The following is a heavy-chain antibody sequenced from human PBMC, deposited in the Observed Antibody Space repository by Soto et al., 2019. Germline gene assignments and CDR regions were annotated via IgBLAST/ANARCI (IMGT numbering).Heavy chain of an antibody. V-gene: IGHV4-34*01. J-gene: IGHJ6*02. Sequence: SETLSLTCAVYGGSFSGYYWSWIRQPPGKGLEWIGEINHSGSTNYNPSLKSRVTISVDTSKNQFSLKLSSVTAADTAVYYCARGGLVVVPAAIWGSAYYYYGMDVWGQGTTVTVSS. CDR2: INHSGST. D-gene: IGHD2-2*02. CDR1: GGSFSGYY. CDR3: ARGGLVVVPAAIWGSAYYYYGMDV.